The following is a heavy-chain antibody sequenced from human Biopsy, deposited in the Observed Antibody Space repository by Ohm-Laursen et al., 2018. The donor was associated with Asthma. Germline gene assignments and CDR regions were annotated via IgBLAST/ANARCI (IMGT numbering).Heavy chain of an antibody. D-gene: IGHD6-6*01. J-gene: IGHJ4*02. CDR1: GFTFHNYV. Sequence: SLRLSCAASGFTFHNYVMHWVRQAPGKGLEWVAGIFFYGSNKYYADSVKGRFTISRDNSKDTLYLQVNSLRGDDTAVYYCARGKTWGRSYYFDYWGQGTLVTVSS. CDR3: ARGKTWGRSYYFDY. V-gene: IGHV3-30-3*01. CDR2: IFFYGSNK.